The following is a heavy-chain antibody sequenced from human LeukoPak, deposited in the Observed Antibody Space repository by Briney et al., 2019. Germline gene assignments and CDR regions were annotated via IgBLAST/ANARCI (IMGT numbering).Heavy chain of an antibody. CDR2: ISGSGGST. J-gene: IGHJ4*02. D-gene: IGHD6-19*01. Sequence: GGSLRLSCAASGFTFSSYAMSWVRQAPGKGLEWASAISGSGGSTYYADSVKGRFTISRDNSKNTLYLQMSSLRAEDTAVYYCAKERSSGWYVIDYWGQGTLVTVSS. CDR1: GFTFSSYA. V-gene: IGHV3-23*01. CDR3: AKERSSGWYVIDY.